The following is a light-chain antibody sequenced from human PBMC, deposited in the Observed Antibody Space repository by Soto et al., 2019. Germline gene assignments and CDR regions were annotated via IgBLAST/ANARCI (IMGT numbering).Light chain of an antibody. Sequence: EIVMTQSPATLSVSPGERAPLSCRASQSVITNLAWYQQNPGQPPRLLVYGASTRAAGVPARFSGSGSGTEFTLTISSLQSEDSALYYCQQYRDWPWTFGQGTKVEIK. CDR3: QQYRDWPWT. CDR1: QSVITN. J-gene: IGKJ1*01. V-gene: IGKV3-15*01. CDR2: GAS.